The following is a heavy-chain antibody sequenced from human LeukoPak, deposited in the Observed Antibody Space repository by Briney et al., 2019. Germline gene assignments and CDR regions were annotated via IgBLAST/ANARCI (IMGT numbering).Heavy chain of an antibody. CDR3: AXXXXGWNXXYMDV. CDR2: IIPIFGTA. CDR1: GGTFSSYA. J-gene: IGHJ6*03. Sequence: ASVKVSCKASGGTFSSYAISWVRQAPGQGLEWMGRIIPIFGTANYAQKFQGRVTITTDESTSTAYMELSSLRSEDTAVYYCAXXXXGWNXXYMDVWGKGTTVTVSS. V-gene: IGHV1-69*05. D-gene: IGHD1-1*01.